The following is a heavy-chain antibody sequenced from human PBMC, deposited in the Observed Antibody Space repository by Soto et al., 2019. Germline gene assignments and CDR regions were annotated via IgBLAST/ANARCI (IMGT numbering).Heavy chain of an antibody. CDR1: GGSISSYY. CDR3: AILGEGSSRHFDY. V-gene: IGHV4-59*08. D-gene: IGHD6-13*01. CDR2: IYYSGST. J-gene: IGHJ4*02. Sequence: SETLSLTCTVSGGSISSYYWSWIRQPPGKGLEWIGYIYYSGSTNYNPSLKSRVTISVDTSKNQFSLKLSSVTAADTAVYYCAILGEGSSRHFDYWGQGTLVTVSS.